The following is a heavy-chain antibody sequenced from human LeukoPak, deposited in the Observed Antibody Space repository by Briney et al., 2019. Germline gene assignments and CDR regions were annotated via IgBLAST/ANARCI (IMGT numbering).Heavy chain of an antibody. CDR2: ISYDGSHK. CDR3: AREGCSSTSCYEEDPDYYYYYGMDV. D-gene: IGHD2-2*01. J-gene: IGHJ6*04. Sequence: GRSLRLSCAASGFTFSSYAMHWVRQAPGKGLEWVAVISYDGSHKNYADSVKGRFTISRDNSKNTVYLQMNCLRPEDTAVYYCAREGCSSTSCYEEDPDYYYYYGMDVWGKGTTVTVSS. V-gene: IGHV3-30*04. CDR1: GFTFSSYA.